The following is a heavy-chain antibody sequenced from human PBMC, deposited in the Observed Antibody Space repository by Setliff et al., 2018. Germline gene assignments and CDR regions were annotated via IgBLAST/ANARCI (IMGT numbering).Heavy chain of an antibody. V-gene: IGHV4-61*02. D-gene: IGHD1-1*01. CDR3: ARTTGSTHNWLDH. CDR2: IHPSGST. CDR1: GDSISSGSYH. Sequence: KPSETLSLTCTVSGDSISSGSYHWSWIRKPAGKGLEWIGRIHPSGSTNYNPSLKSRVTISVDTSKNQFSLKVSSVPAAATAVYYCARTTGSTHNWLDHWGPGTLVTVSS. J-gene: IGHJ5*02.